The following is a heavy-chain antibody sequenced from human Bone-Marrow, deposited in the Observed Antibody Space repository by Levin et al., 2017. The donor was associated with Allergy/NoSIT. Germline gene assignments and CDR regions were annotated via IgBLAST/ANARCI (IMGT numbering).Heavy chain of an antibody. CDR2: ISGGGGST. CDR3: AKVWGSPYYKMDV. Sequence: GGSLRLSCAASGLTFSSYAMSWVRQAPGKGLEWVSSISGGGGSTYYADSVKGRFTISRDNSKNTLYLQMDSLRAEDTAIYYCAKVWGSPYYKMDVWGKGTTVTVSS. J-gene: IGHJ6*03. V-gene: IGHV3-23*01. CDR1: GLTFSSYA. D-gene: IGHD3-16*01.